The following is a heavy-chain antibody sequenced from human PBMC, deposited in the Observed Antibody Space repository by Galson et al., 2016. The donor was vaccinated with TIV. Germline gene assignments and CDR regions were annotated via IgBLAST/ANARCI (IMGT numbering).Heavy chain of an antibody. CDR3: AGQRRTTMGQLDNYYYRDG. CDR2: IYPGDSRT. J-gene: IGHJ6*03. D-gene: IGHD5-18*01. Sequence: QSGAEVKKPGESLKISCQGSGYTFTDYWITWVRQMPGKGLEWMGIIYPGDSRTKYSPSFQGPVAISADKSISTAYLLWSSLKASDTAMSYCAGQRRTTMGQLDNYYYRDGWGKGSTLTVS. V-gene: IGHV5-51*01. CDR1: GYTFTDYW.